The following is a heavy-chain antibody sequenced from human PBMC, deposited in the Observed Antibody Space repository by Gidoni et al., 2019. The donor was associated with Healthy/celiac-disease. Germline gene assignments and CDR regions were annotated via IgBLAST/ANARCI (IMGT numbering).Heavy chain of an antibody. V-gene: IGHV3-66*01. CDR2: IYSGGST. J-gene: IGHJ4*02. CDR1: GFTVSSNY. D-gene: IGHD6-13*01. CDR3: ASGPGYSSSWPPALDY. Sequence: EVQLVESGGGLVQPGGSLRLSCAASGFTVSSNYMGWVRQAPGKGLEWVSVIYSGGSTYYADSVKGRFTISRDNSKNTLYLQMNSLRAEDTAVYYCASGPGYSSSWPPALDYWGQGTLVTVSS.